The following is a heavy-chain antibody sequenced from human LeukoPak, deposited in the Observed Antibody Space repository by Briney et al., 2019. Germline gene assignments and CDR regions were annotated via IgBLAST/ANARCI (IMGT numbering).Heavy chain of an antibody. Sequence: QPGGSLRLSCAASGFTFDDYAMHWVRQAPGKGLEWVSLISGDGGSTYYADSVKGRFTISRDNSKNSLYLQMNSLRTEDTALYYCAKVGPAYYGSGRGPYYYMDVWGKGTTVTVSS. CDR2: ISGDGGST. CDR1: GFTFDDYA. CDR3: AKVGPAYYGSGRGPYYYMDV. D-gene: IGHD3-10*01. V-gene: IGHV3-43*02. J-gene: IGHJ6*03.